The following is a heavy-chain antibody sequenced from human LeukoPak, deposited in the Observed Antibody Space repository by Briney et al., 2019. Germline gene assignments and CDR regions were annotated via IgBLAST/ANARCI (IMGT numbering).Heavy chain of an antibody. D-gene: IGHD2-15*01. CDR3: ARDRVAATDAFDI. J-gene: IGHJ3*02. V-gene: IGHV1-69*05. CDR2: IIPIFGTA. Sequence: SVKVSCKASGGTFSSYAISWVRQAPGQGLEWMGRIIPIFGTANYAQKFQGRVTITTDESTSTAYMELSSLRSEDTAVFYCARDRVAATDAFDIWGQGTMVTVSS. CDR1: GGTFSSYA.